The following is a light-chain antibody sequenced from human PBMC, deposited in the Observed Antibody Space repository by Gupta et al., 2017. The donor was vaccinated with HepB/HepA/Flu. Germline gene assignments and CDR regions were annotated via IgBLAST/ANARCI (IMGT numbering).Light chain of an antibody. CDR3: QSYDSSLSGSRV. CDR1: NTNIGAGFD. J-gene: IGLJ2*01. V-gene: IGLV1-40*01. Sequence: QSVLTQPPSVSGAPVQRVTSPCTGNNTNIGAGFDVHWYQQLPGTAPKILIIDNNNRPSGCSDRFSGSKSGTSACLAITGLQAEDEGNYYCQSYDSSLSGSRVFGGGTKLTVL. CDR2: DNN.